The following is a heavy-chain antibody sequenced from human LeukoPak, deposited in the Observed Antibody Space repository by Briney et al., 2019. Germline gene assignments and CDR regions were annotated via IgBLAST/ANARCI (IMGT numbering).Heavy chain of an antibody. CDR2: INPNSGGT. CDR1: GYTFTGHY. V-gene: IGHV1-2*02. Sequence: ASVKVSCKASGYTFTGHYMHWVRQAPGQGLEWMGWINPNSGGTNYAQKFQGRVTMTRDTSISTAYMELSRLRSDDTAVYYCARGHCSGGSCHNWFDPWGQGTLVTVSS. D-gene: IGHD2-15*01. CDR3: ARGHCSGGSCHNWFDP. J-gene: IGHJ5*02.